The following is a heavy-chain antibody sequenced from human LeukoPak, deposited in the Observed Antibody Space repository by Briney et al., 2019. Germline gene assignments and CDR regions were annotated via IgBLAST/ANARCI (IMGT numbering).Heavy chain of an antibody. Sequence: AGTLSLSCAASGFTFSDYNLNWVRQAPGKGLEWISYITNGGTTIHHAESVKGRFTISRDNAKKTLSLQMDRLRDEDTAVYYCARSIGLTGGGVDVWRQGTTVTVSS. D-gene: IGHD3-9*01. CDR2: ITNGGTTI. V-gene: IGHV3-11*01. CDR1: GFTFSDYN. J-gene: IGHJ6*01. CDR3: ARSIGLTGGGVDV.